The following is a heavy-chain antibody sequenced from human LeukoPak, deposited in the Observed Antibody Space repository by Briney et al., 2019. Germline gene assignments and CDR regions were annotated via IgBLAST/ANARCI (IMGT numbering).Heavy chain of an antibody. CDR3: AREGGFGCSSTSCPLDY. Sequence: SETLSLTCTVSGGSISSGGYYWSWIRQHPGQGLEWIVYIYYSGRTYYNPSLKSRVTISVDTSKNQFSLKLSSVTAADTAVYYCAREGGFGCSSTSCPLDYWGQGTLVTVSS. V-gene: IGHV4-31*03. J-gene: IGHJ4*02. CDR2: IYYSGRT. D-gene: IGHD2-2*01. CDR1: GGSISSGGYY.